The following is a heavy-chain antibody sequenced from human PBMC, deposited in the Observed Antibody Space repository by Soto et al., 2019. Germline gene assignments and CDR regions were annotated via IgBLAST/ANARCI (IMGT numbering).Heavy chain of an antibody. Sequence: QVQLVQSGAEVKKPGASVKVSCKASGYTFTSYGISWVRQAPGQGLEWMGWISAYNGNTNYAQKLQGRVTMTTDTPTTTAYRELGSRRSDDPAVYSWGSRFWGGNGMDVGGKGTTVTVSS. J-gene: IGHJ6*04. D-gene: IGHD3-16*01. CDR3: GSRFWGGNGMDV. CDR2: ISAYNGNT. CDR1: GYTFTSYG. V-gene: IGHV1-18*04.